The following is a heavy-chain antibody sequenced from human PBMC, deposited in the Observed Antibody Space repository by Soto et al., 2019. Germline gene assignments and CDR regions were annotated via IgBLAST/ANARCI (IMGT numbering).Heavy chain of an antibody. V-gene: IGHV1-69*13. CDR3: ARGGYFDFWSGYIFDY. D-gene: IGHD3-3*01. CDR2: IIPIFGTA. CDR1: GGTFSSYA. Sequence: SVKVSCKASGGTFSSYAISWVRQAPGQGLEWMGGIIPIFGTANYAQKFQGRVTITADESTSTAYMELSSLRSEDTAVYYCARGGYFDFWSGYIFDYRGQGPLVTVSS. J-gene: IGHJ4*02.